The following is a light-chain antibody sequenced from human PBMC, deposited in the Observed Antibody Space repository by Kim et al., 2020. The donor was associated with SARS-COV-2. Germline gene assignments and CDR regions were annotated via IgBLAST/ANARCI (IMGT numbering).Light chain of an antibody. CDR1: QSVSSSY. CDR3: HQCGRSPPIT. Sequence: EIVLTQSPGTLSLSPGERATLSCRASQSVSSSYLAWYQQKPGQAPRLLIYGASSRATGIPDRFSGSGSGTDFTLTISRLEPEDFAVYYCHQCGRSPPITFGLGTRLEIK. V-gene: IGKV3-20*01. CDR2: GAS. J-gene: IGKJ5*01.